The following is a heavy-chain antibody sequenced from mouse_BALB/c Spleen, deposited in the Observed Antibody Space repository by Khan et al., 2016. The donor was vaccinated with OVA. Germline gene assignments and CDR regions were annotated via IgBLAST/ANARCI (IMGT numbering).Heavy chain of an antibody. V-gene: IGHV1-9*01. CDR3: ARYGNHWYFDV. CDR2: ILPVSGST. D-gene: IGHD2-1*01. CDR1: GCTFSSFW. J-gene: IGHJ1*01. Sequence: VQLKESGAELMKPGASVKISCKATGCTFSSFWIEWVKQRPGHGLEWIGEILPVSGSTNYNEKFTGKATFTADTSSNTAYIQLSSLTSEDSAVYFCARYGNHWYFDVWGAGTTVTVSS.